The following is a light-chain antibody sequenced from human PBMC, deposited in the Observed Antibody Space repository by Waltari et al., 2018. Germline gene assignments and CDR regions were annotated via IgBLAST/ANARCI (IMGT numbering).Light chain of an antibody. Sequence: CRASERVGGSLAWDQRNPGQAPRRLIDETSNRATGIPEGFSGSGSGTDFSLTISRLEPEDFAVYYCQMYVRLPVTFGQGTKVEIK. CDR3: QMYVRLPVT. J-gene: IGKJ1*01. V-gene: IGKV3-20*01. CDR1: ERVGGS. CDR2: ETS.